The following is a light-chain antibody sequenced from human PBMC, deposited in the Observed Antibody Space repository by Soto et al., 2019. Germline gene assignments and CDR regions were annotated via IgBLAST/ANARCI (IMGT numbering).Light chain of an antibody. CDR1: QNIGIW. Sequence: DIQMTQSPSTLSASLGDRVTITCRASQNIGIWLAWYQQKSGKAPKLLIFDASRLQSGVPVRFSGSGSGTEFTLTIAGLQPDDFATYYCQQYDSYSYTFGQGTKVHI. V-gene: IGKV1-5*01. J-gene: IGKJ2*01. CDR3: QQYDSYSYT. CDR2: DAS.